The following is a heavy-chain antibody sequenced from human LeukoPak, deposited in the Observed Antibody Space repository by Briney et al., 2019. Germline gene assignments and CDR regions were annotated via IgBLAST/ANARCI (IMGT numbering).Heavy chain of an antibody. D-gene: IGHD5-12*01. V-gene: IGHV3-7*01. CDR2: IQYDGSEK. CDR1: GFTFNNYW. Sequence: GGSLRLSCTASGFTFNNYWMTWVRQAPGKGPDGVANIQYDGSEKHYVDSVKGRFTISRDNAKNSLYLLMNSLRAEDTAIYYCARGYSGSHWGQGILVTVSS. J-gene: IGHJ4*02. CDR3: ARGYSGSH.